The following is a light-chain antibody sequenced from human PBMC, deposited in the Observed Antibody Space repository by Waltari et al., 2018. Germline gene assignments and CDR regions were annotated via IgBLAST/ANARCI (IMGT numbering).Light chain of an antibody. CDR2: DAS. Sequence: EIVLTQSPGTLSLSPGERATLSCRASQSVSSNYLAWYQQKPGQAPSLLIYDASSRATGIPDRFSGSASGTDFTLTISRLEPEDFAVYFCQQYGSSYTFGPGTKVHIK. CDR3: QQYGSSYT. J-gene: IGKJ3*01. V-gene: IGKV3-20*01. CDR1: QSVSSNY.